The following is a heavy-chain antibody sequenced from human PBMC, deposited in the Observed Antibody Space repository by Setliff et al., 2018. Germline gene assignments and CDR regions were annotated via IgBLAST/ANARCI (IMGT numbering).Heavy chain of an antibody. CDR2: ISSSSSTI. CDR1: GFTFSGYY. V-gene: IGHV3-48*01. D-gene: IGHD3-3*01. CDR3: ARGGYNFWSGYLNY. Sequence: GGSLRLSCAASGFTFSGYYMNWVRQAPGKGLEWVSYISSSSSTIYYADSVKGRFTISRDDANNSLYLQMNGLRAEDTAVYYCARGGYNFWSGYLNYWGQGTLVTVSS. J-gene: IGHJ4*02.